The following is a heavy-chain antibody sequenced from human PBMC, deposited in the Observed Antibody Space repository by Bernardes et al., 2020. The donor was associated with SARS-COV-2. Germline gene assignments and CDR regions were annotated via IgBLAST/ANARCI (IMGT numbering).Heavy chain of an antibody. D-gene: IGHD3-22*01. CDR2: ISSSSKTI. CDR1: GFTFSRYT. J-gene: IGHJ3*02. CDR3: ARGNDYYDSSGYYVFDI. Sequence: GSLSLSCAASGFTFSRYTMHWVRPAPGKGLEWVSYISSSSKTIFYADSVKGRFTMSRDNAKNSLYLQMNSLRDEDTAVYYCARGNDYYDSSGYYVFDIWGQGTMVIVSS. V-gene: IGHV3-48*02.